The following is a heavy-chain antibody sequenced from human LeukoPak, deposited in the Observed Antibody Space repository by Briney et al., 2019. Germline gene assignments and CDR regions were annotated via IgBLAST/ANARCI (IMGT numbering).Heavy chain of an antibody. CDR2: INPNSGVT. D-gene: IGHD6-19*01. CDR3: ARGYGSAWHGDF. Sequence: VASVKVSCKASGYSFTGSYIHWVRQAPGQGLEWMGCINPNSGVTNFAQKFQGRVTMTRDTSISTAYMELSRLRSDDTAVYYCARGYGSAWHGDFWGQGTLVTVSS. J-gene: IGHJ4*02. V-gene: IGHV1-2*02. CDR1: GYSFTGSY.